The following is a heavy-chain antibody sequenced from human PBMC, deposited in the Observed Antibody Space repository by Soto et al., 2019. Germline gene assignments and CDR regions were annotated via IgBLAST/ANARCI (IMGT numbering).Heavy chain of an antibody. D-gene: IGHD2-15*01. CDR1: GFTFDDYA. V-gene: IGHV3-9*01. J-gene: IGHJ6*03. CDR3: AKDTVNCSAGSCHYYMDF. Sequence: GGSLRLSCAASGFTFDDYAMHWVRQAPGKGLEWVSGISWNSGSIGYADSVKGRFTISRDNAKNSLYLQMNSLRAEDTALYYCAKDTVNCSAGSCHYYMDFWGNGTTVTVS. CDR2: ISWNSGSI.